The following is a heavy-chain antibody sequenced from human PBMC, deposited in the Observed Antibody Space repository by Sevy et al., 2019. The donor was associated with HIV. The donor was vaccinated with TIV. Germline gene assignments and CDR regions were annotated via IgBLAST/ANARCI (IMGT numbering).Heavy chain of an antibody. CDR2: IYYNVRI. J-gene: IGHJ6*02. CDR3: TRVGSLTDYGMDV. Sequence: SESLSLTCTVSGGSVSSDTYYWTWIRQPPGKGLEFIGYIYYNVRINDNPSLKSRVTISVDTSKNQFSLKVTSVTAADTAFYYCTRVGSLTDYGMDVWGQGTTVTVSS. CDR1: GGSVSSDTYY. D-gene: IGHD1-26*01. V-gene: IGHV4-61*01.